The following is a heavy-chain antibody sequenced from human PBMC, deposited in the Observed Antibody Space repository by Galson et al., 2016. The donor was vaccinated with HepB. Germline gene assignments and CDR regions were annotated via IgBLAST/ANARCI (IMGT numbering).Heavy chain of an antibody. CDR3: ARVAEAVSALGGTGLLDH. D-gene: IGHD3-16*01. CDR1: GVTFSSLS. J-gene: IGHJ4*02. Sequence: SLRLSCAVSGVTFSSLSMNWVRQAPGKGLEWVSSMTGSSSNIFYSASVRGRFTISRDNAKNSLYLQMNNLRAEDTAVYYCARVAEAVSALGGTGLLDHWGQGILVTVSS. CDR2: MTGSSSNI. V-gene: IGHV3-21*01.